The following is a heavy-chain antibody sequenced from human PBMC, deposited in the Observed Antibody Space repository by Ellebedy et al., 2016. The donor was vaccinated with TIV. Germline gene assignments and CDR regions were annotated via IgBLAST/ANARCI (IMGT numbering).Heavy chain of an antibody. CDR3: ARDRGKGAVVVVALMFPTANYVYGMDV. D-gene: IGHD2-15*01. J-gene: IGHJ6*02. V-gene: IGHV1-46*01. Sequence: ASVKVSXXASGYTFTNYHMHWVRQAPGQGLEWMGIINPSGGSTRFAQKFQGRITMTRDTSTSTNYMDLSTLRSEDTAVYYCARDRGKGAVVVVALMFPTANYVYGMDVWGQGTTVTVS. CDR1: GYTFTNYH. CDR2: INPSGGST.